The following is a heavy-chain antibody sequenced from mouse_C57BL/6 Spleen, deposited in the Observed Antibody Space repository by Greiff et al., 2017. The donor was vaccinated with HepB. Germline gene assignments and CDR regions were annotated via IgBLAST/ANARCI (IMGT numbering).Heavy chain of an antibody. CDR1: GYAFPNYL. Sequence: VQRVESGPELVRPVTSVKVSCKASGYAFPNYLIEWVKQRHGQCLEWIGVINPGSGGTNYNEKFKGKATLTANKSSSTAYMQLSSLTSEVSAVYFCVKWDDKLYYAMDYWGEGTSVTVSP. CDR3: VKWDDKLYYAMDY. CDR2: INPGSGGT. J-gene: IGHJ4*01. V-gene: IGHV1-54*01. D-gene: IGHD1-3*01.